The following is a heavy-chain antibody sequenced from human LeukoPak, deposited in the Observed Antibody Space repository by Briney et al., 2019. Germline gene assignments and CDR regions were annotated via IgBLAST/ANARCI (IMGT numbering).Heavy chain of an antibody. CDR1: GGSISSYY. CDR2: IYTSGST. Sequence: SETLSLTCTVSGGSISSYYWSWIRQPAGKGLEWIGRIYTSGSTNYNPSLKSRVTMSVDTSKNLFSLKLASVTAADTAVYYCAGGHRNWLLSWFDPWGRGTLVTVSS. V-gene: IGHV4-4*07. J-gene: IGHJ5*02. D-gene: IGHD3-9*01. CDR3: AGGHRNWLLSWFDP.